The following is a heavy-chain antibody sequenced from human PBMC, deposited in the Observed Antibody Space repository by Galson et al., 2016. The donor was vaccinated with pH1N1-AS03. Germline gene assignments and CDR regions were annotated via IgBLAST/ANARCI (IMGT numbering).Heavy chain of an antibody. D-gene: IGHD3-10*01. CDR1: GYTFTRYY. CDR3: VAYGSGTQAYFDY. V-gene: IGHV1-46*01. Sequence: SVKVSCKASGYTFTRYYMHWVRQAPGQGLEWMGVIDPSGGGTTYAQKFHGGVAMTRDTSTTTAHMELSSLRSEDTAIYYCVAYGSGTQAYFDYWGQGTLVTVSS. J-gene: IGHJ4*02. CDR2: IDPSGGGT.